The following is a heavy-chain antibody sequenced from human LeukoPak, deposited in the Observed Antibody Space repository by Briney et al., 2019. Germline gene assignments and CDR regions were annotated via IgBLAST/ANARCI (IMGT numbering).Heavy chain of an antibody. CDR3: ATVLGYCSSTSCFDY. CDR2: INPSGGST. Sequence: GASVKVSCKASGYTFTSYYMHWVRQAPGQGLEWMGIINPSGGSTSYAQKFQGRVTMTEDTSTDTAYMELSSLRSEDTAVYYCATVLGYCSSTSCFDYWGQGTLVTVSS. J-gene: IGHJ4*02. V-gene: IGHV1-46*01. CDR1: GYTFTSYY. D-gene: IGHD2-2*01.